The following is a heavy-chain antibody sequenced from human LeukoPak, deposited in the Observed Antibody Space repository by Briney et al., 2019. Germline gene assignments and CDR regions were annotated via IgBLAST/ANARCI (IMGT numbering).Heavy chain of an antibody. CDR1: GVIVSRYW. J-gene: IGHJ4*02. CDR2: IKELESEK. D-gene: IGHD4-23*01. Sequence: PGGSLRLSCAASGVIVSRYWMNWVRQAPGKGLEWVANIKELESEKHYVDSVKGRFTISRDTAKNSLFLQLTSLRPDDTAVYYCAVGYGGYSGQGILVTVSS. CDR3: AVGYGGY. V-gene: IGHV3-7*05.